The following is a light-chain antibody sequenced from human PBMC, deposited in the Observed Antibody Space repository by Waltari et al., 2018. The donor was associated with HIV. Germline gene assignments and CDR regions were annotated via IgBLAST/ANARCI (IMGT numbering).Light chain of an antibody. Sequence: SYVLTQPPSVSAAPGQRAAITCGGSNIGSKHVHWYQQRPGQAPLVVIYEDTARPSGIPDRFSGANSGNTATLTIDRVEAGDEADYYCQVWESVSDYVFGPGTKVTVL. CDR2: EDT. CDR1: NIGSKH. V-gene: IGLV3-21*02. CDR3: QVWESVSDYV. J-gene: IGLJ1*01.